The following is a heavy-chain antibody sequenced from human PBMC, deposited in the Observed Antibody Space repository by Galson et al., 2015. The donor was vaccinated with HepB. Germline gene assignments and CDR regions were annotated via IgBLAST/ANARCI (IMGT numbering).Heavy chain of an antibody. J-gene: IGHJ6*02. D-gene: IGHD3-9*01. CDR1: GFTVSSNQ. V-gene: IGHV3-53*01. CDR3: VRKRDYDMGYGMDV. Sequence: SLRLSCAVSGFTVSSNQMSWVRQAPGKGLEWVSIIYSGGTTYHADSVKGRLTISRDNSKNTLYLQMNSLRAEDTAVYYCVRKRDYDMGYGMDVWGQGTTVTVSS. CDR2: IYSGGTT.